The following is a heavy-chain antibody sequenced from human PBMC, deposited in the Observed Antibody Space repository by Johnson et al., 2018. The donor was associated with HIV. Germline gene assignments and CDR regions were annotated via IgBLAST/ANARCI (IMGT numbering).Heavy chain of an antibody. D-gene: IGHD1-7*01. CDR1: GFTFSSYA. V-gene: IGHV3-30-3*01. Sequence: QVQLVESGGGVVQPGRSLRLPCAASGFTFSSYAMHWVRQAPGKGLEWVAVISYDGSSKYYADSVKGRFTISRDNSKNTLYLQMNSLRAEDTAVYYCARAGQLPEDAFDIWGQGTMVTVSS. J-gene: IGHJ3*02. CDR3: ARAGQLPEDAFDI. CDR2: ISYDGSSK.